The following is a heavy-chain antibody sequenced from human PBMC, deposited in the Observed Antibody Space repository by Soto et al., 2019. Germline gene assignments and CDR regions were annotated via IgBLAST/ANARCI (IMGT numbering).Heavy chain of an antibody. V-gene: IGHV1-69*01. CDR2: IIPIFGTA. J-gene: IGHJ6*02. Sequence: QVQLVQSGAEVKKPGSSVKVSCKASGGTFSSYAISWVRQAPRQGLEWMGGIIPIFGTANYAQKFQGRVTITADESTSTAYMELSSLRSEDTAVYYCARENSSSSLYYYYGMDVWGQGTTVTVSS. CDR1: GGTFSSYA. CDR3: ARENSSSSLYYYYGMDV. D-gene: IGHD6-6*01.